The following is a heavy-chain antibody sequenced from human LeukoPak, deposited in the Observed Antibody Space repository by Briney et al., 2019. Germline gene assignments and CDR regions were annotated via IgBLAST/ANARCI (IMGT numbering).Heavy chain of an antibody. CDR1: GGSISSSRYY. J-gene: IGHJ5*02. Sequence: SETLSLTCTVSGGSISSSRYYWGWIRQPPGKGLEWIGSIYYSGSTYYNPSLKSRVTISVDTSKNQFSLKLSSVTAADTAVYYCARMYPAENWFDPWGQGTLVTVSS. CDR2: IYYSGST. V-gene: IGHV4-39*01. D-gene: IGHD2-2*01. CDR3: ARMYPAENWFDP.